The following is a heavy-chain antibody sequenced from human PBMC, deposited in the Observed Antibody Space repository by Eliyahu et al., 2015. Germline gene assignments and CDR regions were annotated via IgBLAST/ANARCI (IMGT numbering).Heavy chain of an antibody. Sequence: QVQLQESGPGLVKPSETLXLTCTVXGFXXXGGYYXGWIRQPPGKGLAWVGSTYHSGGTFFNPSLKTRITMSVDTSKNQFSLNLNSVTAADTAVYYCARVLDYYGSGTYGADYWGQGTLVTVS. J-gene: IGHJ4*02. CDR2: TYHSGGT. V-gene: IGHV4-38-2*02. D-gene: IGHD3-10*01. CDR1: GFXXXGGYY. CDR3: ARVLDYYGSGTYGADY.